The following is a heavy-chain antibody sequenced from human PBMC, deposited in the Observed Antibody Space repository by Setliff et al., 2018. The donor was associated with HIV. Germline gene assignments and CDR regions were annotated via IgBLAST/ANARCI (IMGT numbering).Heavy chain of an antibody. CDR1: GLTFSSYS. CDR3: ARAPRYGDVDY. D-gene: IGHD4-17*01. Sequence: PGGSLRLSCAASGLTFSSYSMNWVRQAPGKGLEWVSSISSSSSYIYYADSLQGRFTVSRDDAKNSMYLQMDSLRVDDSAIYYCARAPRYGDVDYWGQGTLVTVSS. J-gene: IGHJ4*02. CDR2: ISSSSSYI. V-gene: IGHV3-21*03.